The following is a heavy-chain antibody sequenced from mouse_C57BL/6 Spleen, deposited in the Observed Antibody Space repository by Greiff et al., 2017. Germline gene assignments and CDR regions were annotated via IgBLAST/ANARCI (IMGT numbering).Heavy chain of an antibody. CDR3: ARVRANLFDY. V-gene: IGHV5-17*01. CDR1: GFTFSDYG. D-gene: IGHD4-1*01. J-gene: IGHJ2*01. Sequence: EVKLVESGGGLVKPGGSLKLSCAASGFTFSDYGMHWVRQAPEKGLEWVAYISSGSSTIYYADTVKGRFTIASDNAKNTLFLQMTSLRSEDTAMYYCARVRANLFDYWGQGTTLTVSS. CDR2: ISSGSSTI.